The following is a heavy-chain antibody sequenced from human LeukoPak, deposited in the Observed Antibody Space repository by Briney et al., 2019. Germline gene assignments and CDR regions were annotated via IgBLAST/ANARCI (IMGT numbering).Heavy chain of an antibody. J-gene: IGHJ4*02. CDR3: ASVYSSSWYYFDY. CDR2: IYYRGST. V-gene: IGHV4-59*01. D-gene: IGHD6-13*01. CDR1: GGSIISYY. Sequence: PSEALCVTCMDPGGSIISYYWSWIWQPPGEGLEWIGYIYYRGSTNYTPSLKCRATISVDTSKNQFSLKLSSVTAADTAVYYCASVYSSSWYYFDYWGQGTLVTVSS.